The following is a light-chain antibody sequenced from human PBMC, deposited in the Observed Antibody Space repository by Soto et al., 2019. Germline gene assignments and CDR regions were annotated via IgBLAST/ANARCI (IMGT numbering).Light chain of an antibody. V-gene: IGKV1-33*01. J-gene: IGKJ5*01. CDR2: DAS. CDR3: QQYESLTLT. Sequence: EIQMTQSPSSLSASVGDRVTITCQAGQDINKNLIWYQQKPGKAPKLLIYDASDLETGVPSRFSGSGSGTGCTFTISSLQKEDCATYYCQQYESLTLTFGQGTRLEIK. CDR1: QDINKN.